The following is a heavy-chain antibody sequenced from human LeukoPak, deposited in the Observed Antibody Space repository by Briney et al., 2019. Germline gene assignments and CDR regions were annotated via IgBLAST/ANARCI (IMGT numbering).Heavy chain of an antibody. D-gene: IGHD3-10*01. V-gene: IGHV3-43*02. CDR2: ISGDGGST. CDR3: ARDNYGSGSYLDY. Sequence: PGGSLRFSCAASGFTFDDYTMYWVRQAPGKGLEWVSLISGDGGSTYYADFVKGRFTISRDKSKNSLYLQMKTLRPDDTALYYCARDNYGSGSYLDYWGQGTLVTVSS. CDR1: GFTFDDYT. J-gene: IGHJ4*02.